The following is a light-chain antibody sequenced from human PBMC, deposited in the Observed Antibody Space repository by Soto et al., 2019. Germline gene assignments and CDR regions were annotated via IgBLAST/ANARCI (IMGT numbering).Light chain of an antibody. J-gene: IGKJ4*01. CDR3: LQHNSYPPT. Sequence: DIQMTQSPSSLSASVGDRVTITCRASQGIGSDLDWYQQKPGKAPKRLIYAASSLQSGVPSRFSGRGSGTEFTLTISNLQPEDFATYYCLQHNSYPPTFGGGTKVEIK. CDR2: AAS. CDR1: QGIGSD. V-gene: IGKV1-17*02.